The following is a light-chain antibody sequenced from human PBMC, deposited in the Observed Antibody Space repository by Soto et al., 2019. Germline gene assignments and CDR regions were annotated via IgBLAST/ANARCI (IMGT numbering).Light chain of an antibody. Sequence: ETVLTQSPATLSLSPGERATLSCRASRSISTYLAWYQQKPGQAPRLLIYEALNRATGIPARFSGSGSGTDFTLTISSLQSEDVGTYYCQQYDTWPPYSFGQGTKVELK. CDR1: RSISTY. V-gene: IGKV3-11*01. CDR2: EAL. J-gene: IGKJ2*03. CDR3: QQYDTWPPYS.